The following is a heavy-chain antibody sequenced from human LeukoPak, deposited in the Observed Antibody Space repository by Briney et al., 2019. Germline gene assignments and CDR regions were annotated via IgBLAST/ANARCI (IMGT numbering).Heavy chain of an antibody. CDR1: GFTFSSYA. CDR3: ARNTSGFKLGDAFDI. D-gene: IGHD3-22*01. CDR2: ISGSAYST. Sequence: GGSLRLSCAASGFTFSSYAMTWVRQAPGKGLGWISAISGSAYSTSYADSVKGRFTISRDNSKNTLYLQMNSLRAEDTAIYYCARNTSGFKLGDAFDIWGQGTMVTVSS. V-gene: IGHV3-23*01. J-gene: IGHJ3*02.